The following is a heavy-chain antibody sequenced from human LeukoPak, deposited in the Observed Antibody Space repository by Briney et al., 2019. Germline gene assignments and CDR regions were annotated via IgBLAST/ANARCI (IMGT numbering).Heavy chain of an antibody. CDR3: ARGLSPGYDYVWGSY. CDR1: GFTFSSYE. Sequence: GRSLRLSCAASGFTFSSYEMNCVRHDPGKGLEWVSYISSSGSTIYYADSVKGRFTISRDNAKNSLYLQMNSLRAEDTAVYYCARGLSPGYDYVWGSYWGQGTLVTVSS. V-gene: IGHV3-48*03. J-gene: IGHJ4*02. D-gene: IGHD3-16*01. CDR2: ISSSGSTI.